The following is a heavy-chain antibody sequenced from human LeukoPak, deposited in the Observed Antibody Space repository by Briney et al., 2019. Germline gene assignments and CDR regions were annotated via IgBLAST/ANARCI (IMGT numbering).Heavy chain of an antibody. Sequence: GRSLRLSCAASGFTFSSSGMHWVRQAPGKGLEWVAVIWYDGTNKYYAGSVKGRFTISRDNSKNTLYLQMNSLRAEDTAVYYCARGRDGYNWIYYWGQGTLVTVSS. D-gene: IGHD5-24*01. V-gene: IGHV3-33*01. CDR2: IWYDGTNK. J-gene: IGHJ4*02. CDR1: GFTFSSSG. CDR3: ARGRDGYNWIYY.